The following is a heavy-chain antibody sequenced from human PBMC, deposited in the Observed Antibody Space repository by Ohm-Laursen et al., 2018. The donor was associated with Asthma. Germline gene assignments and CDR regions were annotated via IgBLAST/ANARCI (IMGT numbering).Heavy chain of an antibody. Sequence: SLRLSCSASGLTFNDNYMSWLRQAPGKGLEWVASISTASTFIYYADSVRGRFTTSRDNAKNSVYLQMNSLRAEDTALYYCARIGPEWELPGREYSLHHWGQGTQVTVSS. CDR2: ISTASTFI. J-gene: IGHJ1*01. D-gene: IGHD1-26*01. CDR1: GLTFNDNY. V-gene: IGHV3-11*06. CDR3: ARIGPEWELPGREYSLHH.